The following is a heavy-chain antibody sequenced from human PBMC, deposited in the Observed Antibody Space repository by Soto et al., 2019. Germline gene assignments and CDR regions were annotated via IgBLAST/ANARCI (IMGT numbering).Heavy chain of an antibody. CDR3: ARGWGYDSTDYYYAY. V-gene: IGHV1-69*01. Sequence: QVQLVQSGAEVRKPGSSVSVSCKASGGSFNRHTISWVRQAPGQGLEWMGGIIPIFGTANHAQKFQGRVTIIEDESTSTVYMELSSLRSDDTAIYYCARGWGYDSTDYYYAYWGQGTLVIVSS. CDR1: GGSFNRHT. J-gene: IGHJ4*02. D-gene: IGHD3-22*01. CDR2: IIPIFGTA.